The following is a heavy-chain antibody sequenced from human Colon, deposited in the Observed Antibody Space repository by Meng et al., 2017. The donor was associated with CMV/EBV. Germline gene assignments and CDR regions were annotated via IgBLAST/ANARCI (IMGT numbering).Heavy chain of an antibody. CDR3: AGPRDSSGYYYYYYGMDV. V-gene: IGHV3-21*04. J-gene: IGHJ6*02. CDR2: ISSSSSYI. D-gene: IGHD3-22*01. Sequence: GESLKISCAASGFTFSSYSMNWVRQAPGKGLEWVSSISSSSSYIYYADSVKGRFTISRDNAKNSLYLQMNSLRVEDTAVYYCAGPRDSSGYYYYYYGMDVWGQGTTVTVSS. CDR1: GFTFSSYS.